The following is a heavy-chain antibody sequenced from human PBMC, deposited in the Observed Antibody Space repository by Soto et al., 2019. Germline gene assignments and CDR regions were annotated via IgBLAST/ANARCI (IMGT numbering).Heavy chain of an antibody. J-gene: IGHJ6*02. CDR3: ARDKKYQLIYYYYYYGMDV. CDR2: ISYDGSNK. Sequence: GGSLRLSCAASGFTFSSYAMHWVRQAPGKGLEWVAVISYDGSNKYYADSVKGRFTISRDNSKNTLYLQMNSLRAEDTAVYYCARDKKYQLIYYYYYYGMDVWGQGTTVTVSS. V-gene: IGHV3-30-3*01. D-gene: IGHD2-2*01. CDR1: GFTFSSYA.